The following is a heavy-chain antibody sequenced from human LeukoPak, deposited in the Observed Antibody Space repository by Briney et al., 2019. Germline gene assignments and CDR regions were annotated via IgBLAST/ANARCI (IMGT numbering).Heavy chain of an antibody. V-gene: IGHV3-74*01. D-gene: IGHD2-21*01. J-gene: IGHJ6*03. CDR1: GFTIGDYW. Sequence: GGALRVSCAASGFTIGDYWMHWIRQVPGKEPLWVSRINDDGGATSTAGFGKGRFTISRDNAKNVLYLQMDSLRAEDTAIYYCARGIPDFYFYMDVWGKGTTVSVSS. CDR2: INDDGGAT. CDR3: ARGIPDFYFYMDV.